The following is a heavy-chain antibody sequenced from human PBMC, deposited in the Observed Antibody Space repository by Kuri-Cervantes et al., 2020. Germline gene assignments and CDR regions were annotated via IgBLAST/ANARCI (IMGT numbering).Heavy chain of an antibody. CDR1: GYTFTSYG. V-gene: IGHV1-8*02. CDR2: MNPNSSNT. CDR3: ARDQQLVWVAFDI. D-gene: IGHD6-13*01. Sequence: ASVKVSCKASGYTFTSYGISWVRQAPGQGLEWMGWMNPNSSNTGNAQKFQGRVTMTRNTSISTAYMELSSLRSEDTAVYYCARDQQLVWVAFDIWGQGTMVTVSS. J-gene: IGHJ3*02.